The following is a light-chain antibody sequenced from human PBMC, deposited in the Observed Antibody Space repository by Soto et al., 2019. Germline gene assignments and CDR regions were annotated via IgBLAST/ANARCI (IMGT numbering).Light chain of an antibody. CDR2: DAS. J-gene: IGKJ4*01. Sequence: DILMTQSPSSLSASVGDRVTITCQASQDISNCLNWYPQKPGEAPNLLIYDASTLEAGVPFRFTGSGSGSYFSFTISSLQPEDVATYYCQQYKSLPLTFGGGTKVDSK. CDR1: QDISNC. CDR3: QQYKSLPLT. V-gene: IGKV1-33*01.